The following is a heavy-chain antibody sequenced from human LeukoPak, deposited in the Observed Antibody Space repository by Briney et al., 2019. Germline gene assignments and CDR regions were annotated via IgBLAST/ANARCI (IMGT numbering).Heavy chain of an antibody. D-gene: IGHD4-17*01. J-gene: IGHJ4*02. Sequence: GGSLRLSCAASGFTFSSYGMHWVRQAPGKGLEWVAVIWYDGSNKYYADSVKGRFTISRDNSKNTLYLQMNSLRSDDTAVYYCARSPLSYGDYDEFDYWGQGTLVTVSS. CDR3: ARSPLSYGDYDEFDY. V-gene: IGHV3-33*01. CDR2: IWYDGSNK. CDR1: GFTFSSYG.